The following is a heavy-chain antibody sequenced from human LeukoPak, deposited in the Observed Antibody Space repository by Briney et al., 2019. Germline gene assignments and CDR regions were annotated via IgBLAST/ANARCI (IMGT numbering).Heavy chain of an antibody. CDR2: VSGRDTST. Sequence: GRSLRLSFAASGFTFSNYAMGWVRQAPGEGLGWVSAVSGRDTSTYYTDSVKGRFTISRDNSKNTLYLQMNSLSAEDTAIYYCAKWGDYDVLTGYYDSDYWGQGTLVTVSS. J-gene: IGHJ4*02. D-gene: IGHD3-9*01. CDR3: AKWGDYDVLTGYYDSDY. CDR1: GFTFSNYA. V-gene: IGHV3-23*01.